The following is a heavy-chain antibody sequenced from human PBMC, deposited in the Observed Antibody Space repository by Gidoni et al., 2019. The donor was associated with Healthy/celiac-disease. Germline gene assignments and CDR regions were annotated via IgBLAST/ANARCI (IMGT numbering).Heavy chain of an antibody. V-gene: IGHV4-34*01. CDR3: ARFLPDPPYYYYGMDV. Sequence: GLEWIGEINHSGSTNYNPSLKSRVTISVDTSKNQFSLKLSSVTAADTAVYYCARFLPDPPYYYYGMDVWGQGTTVTVSS. CDR2: INHSGST. J-gene: IGHJ6*02.